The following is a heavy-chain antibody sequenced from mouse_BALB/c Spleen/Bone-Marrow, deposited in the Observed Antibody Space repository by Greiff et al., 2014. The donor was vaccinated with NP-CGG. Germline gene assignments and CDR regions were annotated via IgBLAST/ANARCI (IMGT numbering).Heavy chain of an antibody. CDR2: IRNKANGYTT. CDR3: ARDRGLLRFDY. V-gene: IGHV7-3*02. J-gene: IGHJ2*01. Sequence: EVKLMESGGGLVQPGGSLRLSCATSGFTFTDYYMSWVRQPPGKALEWLGFIRNKANGYTTEYSASVKGRFTISRDNSQSILYLQMNALRAEDSATYYCARDRGLLRFDYWGQGTTPTVSS. D-gene: IGHD2-3*01. CDR1: GFTFTDYY.